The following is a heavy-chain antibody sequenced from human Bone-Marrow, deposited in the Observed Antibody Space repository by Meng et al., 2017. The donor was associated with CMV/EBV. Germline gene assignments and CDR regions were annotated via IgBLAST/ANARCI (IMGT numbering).Heavy chain of an antibody. D-gene: IGHD1-26*01. CDR2: IKSKTNGGTT. CDR3: LWELLIRNQPDY. J-gene: IGHJ4*02. Sequence: ASGFTFSNAWMNWVRQAPGKRLEWVGRIKSKTNGGTTDYAAPVKGRFTISRDDSKNTLYLQMNSLKTEDTAVYYCLWELLIRNQPDYWGQGTLVTVSS. V-gene: IGHV3-15*07. CDR1: GFTFSNAW.